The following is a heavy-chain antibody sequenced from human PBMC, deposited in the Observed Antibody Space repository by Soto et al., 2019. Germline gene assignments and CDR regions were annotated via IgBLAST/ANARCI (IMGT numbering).Heavy chain of an antibody. CDR2: ISWDGGST. CDR3: AKVMGSYDYYYGMDV. J-gene: IGHJ6*02. Sequence: GGSLRLSCAASGFTFDDYAMHWVRQAPGKGLEWVSLISWDGGSTYYADSVKGRFTISRDNSKNSLYLQMNSLRAEDTALYYCAKVMGSYDYYYGMDVWGQGTTVTVSS. V-gene: IGHV3-43D*03. CDR1: GFTFDDYA. D-gene: IGHD3-16*01.